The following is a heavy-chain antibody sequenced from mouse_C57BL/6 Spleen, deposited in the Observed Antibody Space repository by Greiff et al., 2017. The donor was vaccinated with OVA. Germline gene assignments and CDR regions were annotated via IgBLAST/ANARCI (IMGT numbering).Heavy chain of an antibody. CDR2: IDPSDSET. V-gene: IGHV1-52*01. CDR3: ARSVYYYGSSYVGWYFDV. Sequence: QVQLQQPGAELVRPGSSVKLSCKASGYTFTSYWMHWVKQRPIQGLEWIGNIDPSDSETHYNQKFKDKATFTVDKSSSTAYMQLSSLTSEDSAVYYGARSVYYYGSSYVGWYFDVWGTGTTVTVSS. J-gene: IGHJ1*03. CDR1: GYTFTSYW. D-gene: IGHD1-1*01.